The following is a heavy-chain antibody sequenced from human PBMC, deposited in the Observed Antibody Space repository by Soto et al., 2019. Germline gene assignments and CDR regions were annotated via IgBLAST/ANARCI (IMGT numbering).Heavy chain of an antibody. CDR1: GFTFSSYA. CDR2: ISYDGSNK. Sequence: PGGSLRLSCAASGFTFSSYAMHWVRQAPGKGLEWVAVISYDGSNKYYADSVKGRFTISRDNSKNTLYLQMNSLRAEDTAVYYCARVGMRYCSGGSCYFDYWGQGTLVTVS. CDR3: ARVGMRYCSGGSCYFDY. J-gene: IGHJ4*02. D-gene: IGHD2-15*01. V-gene: IGHV3-30-3*01.